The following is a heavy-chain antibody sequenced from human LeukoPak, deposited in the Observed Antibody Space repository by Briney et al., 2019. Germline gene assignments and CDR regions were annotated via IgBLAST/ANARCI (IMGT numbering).Heavy chain of an antibody. J-gene: IGHJ5*02. CDR2: ISSGGSAI. Sequence: GGSLRLSCAASGFTVSSNYMSWVRQAPGKGLEWLSYISSGGSAIYYADSVKGRFTISRDNAKNSLYLQMNSLRAEDTAVYYCARDHHSGSYLGWFDPWGQGTLVTVSS. V-gene: IGHV3-11*01. CDR1: GFTVSSNY. CDR3: ARDHHSGSYLGWFDP. D-gene: IGHD1-26*01.